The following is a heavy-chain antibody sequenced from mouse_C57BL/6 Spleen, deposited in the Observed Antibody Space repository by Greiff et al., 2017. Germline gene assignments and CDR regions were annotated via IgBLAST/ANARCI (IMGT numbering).Heavy chain of an antibody. CDR1: GYAFSSSW. V-gene: IGHV1-82*01. D-gene: IGHD1-1*01. CDR3: ARYYYGSPFYFDY. J-gene: IGHJ2*01. CDR2: IYPGDGDT. Sequence: QVQLQQSGPELVKPGASVKISCKASGYAFSSSWMNWVKQRPGKGLEWIGRIYPGDGDTNYNGKFKGKDTLTADKSSSTAYMQLSSLTSEDSAVYFCARYYYGSPFYFDYWGQGTTLTVSS.